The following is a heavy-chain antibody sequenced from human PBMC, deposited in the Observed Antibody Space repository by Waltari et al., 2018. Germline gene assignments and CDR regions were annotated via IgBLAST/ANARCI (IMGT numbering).Heavy chain of an antibody. J-gene: IGHJ4*02. Sequence: ELQLVQSRGGLVKTGGSLSLSCAAPGFTLSNYAMNWVRQAPGQGLEWVSSITSSGNYINYADSVKGRFTISRDNAKNSLFLQMDSLRVEDTAVYYCAKRSGGVFHYFDYWGQGTLVTVSS. CDR2: ITSSGNYI. D-gene: IGHD3-16*01. V-gene: IGHV3-21*01. CDR1: GFTLSNYA. CDR3: AKRSGGVFHYFDY.